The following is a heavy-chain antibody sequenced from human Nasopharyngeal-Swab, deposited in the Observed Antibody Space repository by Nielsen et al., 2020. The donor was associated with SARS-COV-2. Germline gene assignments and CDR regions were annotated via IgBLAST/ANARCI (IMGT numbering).Heavy chain of an antibody. Sequence: GESLKISCAASGFTFSDYYMSWIRQAPGKGLEWVSYISSSGSTIYYAGSVKGRFTISRDNAKNSLYLQMNSLRAEDTAVYYCARDPFGVAGTDSYGMDVWGQGTTVTVSS. CDR1: GFTFSDYY. CDR2: ISSSGSTI. D-gene: IGHD6-19*01. V-gene: IGHV3-11*01. J-gene: IGHJ6*02. CDR3: ARDPFGVAGTDSYGMDV.